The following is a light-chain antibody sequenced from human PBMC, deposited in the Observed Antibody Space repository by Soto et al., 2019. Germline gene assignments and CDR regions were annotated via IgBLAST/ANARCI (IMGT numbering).Light chain of an antibody. J-gene: IGKJ5*01. V-gene: IGKV1-39*01. CDR3: QQSYRTPT. CDR2: AAS. Sequence: IKMTHSLSSLSASVGDRVTSTCRASQNIGVYLNWYQKKPGKAPKLLIHAASSLHSGVPSTFSGSGSGTDFALTISSLQPEDFATYYCQQSYRTPTFGQGTLPE. CDR1: QNIGVY.